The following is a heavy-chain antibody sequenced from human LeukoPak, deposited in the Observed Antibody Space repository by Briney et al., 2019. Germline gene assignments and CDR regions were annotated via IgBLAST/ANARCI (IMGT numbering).Heavy chain of an antibody. CDR3: ARGGSSSWQEDFDY. CDR1: GYTFTSYG. V-gene: IGHV1-18*01. CDR2: ISAYNGNT. J-gene: IGHJ4*02. Sequence: ASVKVSCKASGYTFTSYGIGWVRPAPSQGLEWMGWISAYNGNTNYAQKLQGRVTMTTDTSTSTAYMELRSLRSDDTAVYYCARGGSSSWQEDFDYWGQGTLVTVSS. D-gene: IGHD6-13*01.